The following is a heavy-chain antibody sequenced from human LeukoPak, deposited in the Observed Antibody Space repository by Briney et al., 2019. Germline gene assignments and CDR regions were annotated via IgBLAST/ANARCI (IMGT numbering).Heavy chain of an antibody. CDR1: GFTFSSYS. V-gene: IGHV3-15*07. J-gene: IGHJ4*02. D-gene: IGHD5-12*01. CDR2: IKSKTDGGTT. CDR3: TTPKYSGYDFYF. Sequence: GGSLRLSCAAPGFTFSSYSMNWVRQAPGKGLEWVGRIKSKTDGGTTDYAAPVKGRFTISRDDSKNTLSLQMNSLKTEDTATYYCTTPKYSGYDFYFWGQGTLVTVSS.